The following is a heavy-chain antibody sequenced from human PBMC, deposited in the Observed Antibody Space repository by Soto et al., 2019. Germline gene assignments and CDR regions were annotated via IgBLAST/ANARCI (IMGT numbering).Heavy chain of an antibody. Sequence: EVQLVESGGDLVQRGGSLRLSCVASGFTFSVYSMNWVRQAPGKGLEWFSYITSDTKTIKYADSVKGRFTISRDNAKNSVYLQMISLKTDDTAVYYCGRHIPYHGIDVWGQGTTVTVSS. CDR2: ITSDTKTI. D-gene: IGHD2-21*01. J-gene: IGHJ6*02. V-gene: IGHV3-48*01. CDR1: GFTFSVYS. CDR3: GRHIPYHGIDV.